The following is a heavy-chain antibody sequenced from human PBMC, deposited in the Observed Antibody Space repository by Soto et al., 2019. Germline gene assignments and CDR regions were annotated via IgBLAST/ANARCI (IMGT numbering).Heavy chain of an antibody. V-gene: IGHV3-11*06. CDR1: GFTFSDYY. J-gene: IGHJ6*02. Sequence: GGSLRLSCAASGFTFSDYYMSWIRQAPGKGLEWVSYISSSSSYTNYADSVKGRFTISRDNAKNSLYLQMNSLRAEDTAVYYCARLNGGYYGMDVWGQGTTVTVSS. D-gene: IGHD3-10*01. CDR3: ARLNGGYYGMDV. CDR2: ISSSSSYT.